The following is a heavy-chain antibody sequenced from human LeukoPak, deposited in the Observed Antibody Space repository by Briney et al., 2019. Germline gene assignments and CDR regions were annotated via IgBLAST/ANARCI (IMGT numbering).Heavy chain of an antibody. V-gene: IGHV3-74*01. CDR2: INSDGSST. J-gene: IGHJ5*01. Sequence: DPGGSLRLSCAASGFTLSTYWMHWVRQAPGKGLVWVSRINSDGSSTTYADSVKGRFTISRDNAKNILYLQMNSLRAEDTAVYHCVRDPAPQGWFDSWGQGTLVTVSS. CDR3: VRDPAPQGWFDS. CDR1: GFTLSTYW.